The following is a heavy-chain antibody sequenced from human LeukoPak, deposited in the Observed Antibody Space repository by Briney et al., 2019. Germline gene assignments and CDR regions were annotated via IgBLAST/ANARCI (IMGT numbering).Heavy chain of an antibody. V-gene: IGHV4-59*02. Sequence: PSETLSLTCTISGGSVSDYYWSWIRQSPGKGLEWIGYIYHTGSTSYSPSLKSRVTISADTSQNQFSLKLSSVTAADTAVYYCARRTGLYYGAESYYADWDQATMVTVSS. CDR1: GGSVSDYY. D-gene: IGHD3-10*01. J-gene: IGHJ4*02. CDR3: ARRTGLYYGAESYYAD. CDR2: IYHTGST.